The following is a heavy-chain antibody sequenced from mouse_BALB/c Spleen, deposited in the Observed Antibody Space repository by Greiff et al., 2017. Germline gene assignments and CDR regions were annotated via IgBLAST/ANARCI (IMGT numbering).Heavy chain of an antibody. CDR2: ISSGSSTI. J-gene: IGHJ2*01. CDR3: ARLLRLWYFDY. Sequence: EVLLVESGGGLVQPGGSRKLSCAASGFTFSSFGMYWVRQAPEKGLEWVAYISSGSSTIYYANTVKDRFTISRDNPKNTLFLQMTSLRSEDTAMYYCARLLRLWYFDYWGQGTTLTVSS. CDR1: GFTFSSFG. V-gene: IGHV5-17*02. D-gene: IGHD2-12*01.